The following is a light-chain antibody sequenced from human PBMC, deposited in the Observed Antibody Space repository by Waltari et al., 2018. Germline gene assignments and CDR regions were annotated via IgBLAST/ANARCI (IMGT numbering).Light chain of an antibody. J-gene: IGLJ3*02. Sequence: LGASVKLTCTLSSGHSTNIIAWLQQQPEKGPRFLMNVNSDGSHNKGVGIPDRFSGSSSGAERYLTISSLQSEDEADYYCQTGGHGTWVFGGGTRLTVL. CDR3: QTGGHGTWV. CDR2: VNSDGSH. V-gene: IGLV4-69*01. CDR1: SGHSTNI.